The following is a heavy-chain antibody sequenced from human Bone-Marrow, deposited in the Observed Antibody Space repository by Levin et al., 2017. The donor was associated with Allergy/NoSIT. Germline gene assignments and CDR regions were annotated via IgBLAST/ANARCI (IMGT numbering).Heavy chain of an antibody. CDR1: GFTFSSYG. Sequence: GGSLRLSCAASGFTFSSYGMHWVRQAPGKGLEWVAVIWYDGSNKYYADSVKGRFTISRDNSKNTLYLQMNSLRAEDTAVYYCARGWEAAAGMRYNWFDPWGQGTLVTVSS. V-gene: IGHV3-33*01. D-gene: IGHD6-13*01. J-gene: IGHJ5*02. CDR3: ARGWEAAAGMRYNWFDP. CDR2: IWYDGSNK.